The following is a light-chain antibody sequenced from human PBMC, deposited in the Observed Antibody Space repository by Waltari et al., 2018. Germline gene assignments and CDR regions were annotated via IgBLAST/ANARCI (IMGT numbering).Light chain of an antibody. V-gene: IGLV3-21*04. CDR1: NIGSKS. Sequence: SYVLTQPSSVSVAPGKTATITCGGNNIGSKSVHWYQQKPGQAPVLVISYDGDRPSGIPERFSGSNAGSTATLTISRVEVGDEADYYCQVWDSRGDGVFGGGTKLTVL. CDR3: QVWDSRGDGV. J-gene: IGLJ3*02. CDR2: YDG.